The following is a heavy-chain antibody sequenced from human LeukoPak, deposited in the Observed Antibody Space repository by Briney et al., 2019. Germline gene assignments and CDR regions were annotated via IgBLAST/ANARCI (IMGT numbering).Heavy chain of an antibody. CDR1: GFTVSSNY. J-gene: IGHJ4*02. CDR3: ARDSGLFSFDY. CDR2: IHSGGST. Sequence: GGSLRLSCAASGFTVSSNYMSWVRQAPGKGLEWVSVIHSGGSTYYADSVKGRFTISRDNSKNTLYLQMNSLRAEDTAVYYCARDSGLFSFDYWGQGTLVTVSS. D-gene: IGHD3-10*01. V-gene: IGHV3-66*01.